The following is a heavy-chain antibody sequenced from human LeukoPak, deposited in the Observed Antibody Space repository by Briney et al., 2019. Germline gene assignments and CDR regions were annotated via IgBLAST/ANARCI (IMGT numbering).Heavy chain of an antibody. CDR1: GFTFDDYA. J-gene: IGHJ4*02. CDR3: AKEADGYNHFDY. D-gene: IGHD5-24*01. CDR2: ISWNSGSI. Sequence: GRSLRLSCAASGFTFDDYAMHWARQAPGKGLEWVSGISWNSGSIGYADSVKGRFTISRDNAKNSLYLQMNSLRAEDTALYYCAKEADGYNHFDYWGQGTLVTVSS. V-gene: IGHV3-9*01.